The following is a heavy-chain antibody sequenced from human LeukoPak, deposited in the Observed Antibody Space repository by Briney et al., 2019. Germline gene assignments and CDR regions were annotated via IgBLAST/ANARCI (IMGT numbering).Heavy chain of an antibody. J-gene: IGHJ4*02. CDR3: AKLMVRGTSFDY. D-gene: IGHD3-10*01. Sequence: GGSLRLSCAASGFTFSGYWMSWVRQAPGKGLEWVSAIGGSGGSTYYADSVKGRFTTSRDNSKNTLYLQMNSLRAEDTAVYYCAKLMVRGTSFDYWGQGTLVTVSS. V-gene: IGHV3-23*01. CDR2: IGGSGGST. CDR1: GFTFSGYW.